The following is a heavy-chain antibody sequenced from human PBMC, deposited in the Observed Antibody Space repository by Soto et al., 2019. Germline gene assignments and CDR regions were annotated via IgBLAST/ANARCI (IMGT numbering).Heavy chain of an antibody. V-gene: IGHV3-9*01. D-gene: IGHD6-19*01. J-gene: IGHJ4*02. CDR3: AKDRLQWLTFFDY. CDR2: ISWNSGSI. CDR1: GFTFDDYA. Sequence: GGSLRLSCAASGFTFDDYAMHWVRQAPGKGLEWVSGISWNSGSIGYADSVKGRFTISRDNAKNSLYLQMNSLRAEDTALYYCAKDRLQWLTFFDYWGQGTLVTVSS.